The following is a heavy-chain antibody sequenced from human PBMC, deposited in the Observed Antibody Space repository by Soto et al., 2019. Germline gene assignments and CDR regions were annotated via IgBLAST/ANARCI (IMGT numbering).Heavy chain of an antibody. V-gene: IGHV3-23*01. J-gene: IGHJ4*02. D-gene: IGHD3-22*01. Sequence: GGSLRLSCAASGFTFSSYAMSWVRQAPGKGLEWVSAISGSGGSTYYADSVKGRFTISRDNSKSTLYLQMNSLRAEDTAVYYCEKDRDMIVVAPIDHWGQGTLVTVSS. CDR3: EKDRDMIVVAPIDH. CDR1: GFTFSSYA. CDR2: ISGSGGST.